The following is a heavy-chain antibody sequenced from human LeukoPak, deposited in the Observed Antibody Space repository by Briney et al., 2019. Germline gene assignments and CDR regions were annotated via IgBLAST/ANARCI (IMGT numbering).Heavy chain of an antibody. CDR1: GFTFRSHG. Sequence: PGGSLRLSCAASGFTFRSHGMHWVRQAPGKGLEWVAVIWYDGSTKYYADSVKGRFTISRDNSKDMLYLEMNSLRAEDAAIYYCARDSGYDNGDFDYWGQGTLVTVSS. CDR3: ARDSGYDNGDFDY. CDR2: IWYDGSTK. V-gene: IGHV3-33*01. J-gene: IGHJ4*02. D-gene: IGHD5-12*01.